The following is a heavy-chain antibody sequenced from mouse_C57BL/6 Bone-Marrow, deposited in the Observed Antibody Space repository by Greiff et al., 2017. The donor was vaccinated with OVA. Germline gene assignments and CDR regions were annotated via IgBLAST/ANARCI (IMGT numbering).Heavy chain of an antibody. D-gene: IGHD2-4*01. Sequence: VQLKESGAELVRPGASVKLSCTASGFNIKDDYMPWVKQRPEQGLEWIGWIDPENGDTEYASKFQGKATITADTSSNTAYLQLSSLTSEDTAVYYCTTDYDVFAYWGQGTLVTVSA. V-gene: IGHV14-4*01. CDR2: IDPENGDT. J-gene: IGHJ3*01. CDR3: TTDYDVFAY. CDR1: GFNIKDDY.